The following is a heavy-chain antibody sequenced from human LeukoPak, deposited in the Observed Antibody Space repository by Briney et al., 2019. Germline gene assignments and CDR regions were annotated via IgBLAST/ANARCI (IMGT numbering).Heavy chain of an antibody. V-gene: IGHV3-7*01. Sequence: GGPLGFPCQALGLPLSTFWWSGFRRAQGRGWGWLATINEDGSEKYYVDSVKGRFTISRDNAKNSLHLEMNSLRAEDTGIYYCARDTRYIGTYWGLGTLVTVSS. D-gene: IGHD1-26*01. J-gene: IGHJ4*02. CDR2: INEDGSEK. CDR1: GLPLSTFW. CDR3: ARDTRYIGTY.